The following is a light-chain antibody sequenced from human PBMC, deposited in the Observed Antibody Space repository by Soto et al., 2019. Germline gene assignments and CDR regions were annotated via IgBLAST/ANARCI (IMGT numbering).Light chain of an antibody. CDR2: DAS. Sequence: EIVLTQSPGTLSLSPGERATLSCRASQTVRSLLAWYQQKPGQAPRLLIYDASNRATGIPARFSGSGSGTDFTLTISSLEPEDFAVYYCQQCINWPLTFGGGTKVEIK. J-gene: IGKJ4*01. CDR3: QQCINWPLT. V-gene: IGKV3-11*01. CDR1: QTVRSL.